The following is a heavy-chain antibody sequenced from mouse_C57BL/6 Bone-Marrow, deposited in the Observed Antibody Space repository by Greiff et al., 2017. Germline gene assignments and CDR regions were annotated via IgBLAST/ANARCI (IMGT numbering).Heavy chain of an antibody. CDR3: ARSVRGYLRFWFAY. Sequence: QVQLQQSGAELARPGASVKMSCKASGYTFTSYTMHWVKQRPGQGLEWIGYINPSSGYTKYNQKFKDKATLTADKSSSTAYMQLSSLTSEDSAVYSCARSVRGYLRFWFAYWGQGTLVTVSA. CDR1: GYTFTSYT. D-gene: IGHD2-3*01. V-gene: IGHV1-4*01. CDR2: INPSSGYT. J-gene: IGHJ3*01.